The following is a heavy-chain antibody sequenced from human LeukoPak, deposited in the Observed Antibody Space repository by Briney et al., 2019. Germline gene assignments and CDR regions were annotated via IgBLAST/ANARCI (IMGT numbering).Heavy chain of an antibody. CDR3: ARANRDGYNWYYFDY. CDR2: TTGNTGNT. V-gene: IGHV3-23*01. J-gene: IGHJ4*02. CDR1: GFTFSSYA. D-gene: IGHD5-24*01. Sequence: GGSLRLSCAASGFTFSSYAMTWVRQPPGKGLEGVSSTTGNTGNTYYADSVKGRFTISRHNSKNTLYLQMNSLRAEDTAVYYCARANRDGYNWYYFDYWSQGTLVTVSS.